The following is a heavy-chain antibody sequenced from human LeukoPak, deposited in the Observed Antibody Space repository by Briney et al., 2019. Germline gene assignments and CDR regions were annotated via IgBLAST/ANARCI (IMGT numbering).Heavy chain of an antibody. J-gene: IGHJ4*02. CDR1: GFTFSSYS. Sequence: GGSLRLSCAASGFTFSSYSMNWVRQAPGKGLEWVSSISSSSSYIYYADSVKGRFTISRDNAKNSLYLQMNSLRAEDTAVYYCARGPLPYCSSTSCYTPVDYFDYWGQGTLVTVSS. D-gene: IGHD2-2*02. CDR2: ISSSSSYI. CDR3: ARGPLPYCSSTSCYTPVDYFDY. V-gene: IGHV3-21*01.